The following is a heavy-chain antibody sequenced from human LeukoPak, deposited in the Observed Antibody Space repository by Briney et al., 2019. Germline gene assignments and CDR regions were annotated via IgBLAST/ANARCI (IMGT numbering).Heavy chain of an antibody. Sequence: GRSLRLSCAASGFTFSSYSMNWVRQAPGKGLEWVSSISSSSSYIYYADSVKGRFTISRDNAKNSLYLQMNSLRAEDTAVYYCAREEPSSGSYDYWGQGTLVTVSS. CDR3: AREEPSSGSYDY. CDR2: ISSSSSYI. J-gene: IGHJ4*02. V-gene: IGHV3-21*01. D-gene: IGHD1-26*01. CDR1: GFTFSSYS.